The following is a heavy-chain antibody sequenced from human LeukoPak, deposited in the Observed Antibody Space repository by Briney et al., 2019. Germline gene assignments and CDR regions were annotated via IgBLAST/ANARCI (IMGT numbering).Heavy chain of an antibody. CDR1: GFTFSSYW. Sequence: GGSLRLSCAASGFTFSSYWMSWVRQAPGKGLEWVANIKQDGSEKYYVDSVKGRFTISRDNAKSSLYLQMNSLRAEDTAVYYCARDSLLPGQPHYNYWGQGTLVTVSS. D-gene: IGHD4-11*01. CDR2: IKQDGSEK. V-gene: IGHV3-7*01. J-gene: IGHJ4*02. CDR3: ARDSLLPGQPHYNY.